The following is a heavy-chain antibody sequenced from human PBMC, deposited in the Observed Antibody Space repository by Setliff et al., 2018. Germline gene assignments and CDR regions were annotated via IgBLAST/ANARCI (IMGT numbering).Heavy chain of an antibody. V-gene: IGHV3-48*04. Sequence: PGGSLRLSCAASGFTVSSNYMSCVRQAPGKGLEWVSYISSSSSTIYYAESVKGRFTISRDNAKNSLYLQMNSLSAEDTAVYSCARARGYSYGPFDYWGQGTLVTVSS. D-gene: IGHD5-18*01. J-gene: IGHJ4*02. CDR1: GFTVSSNY. CDR3: ARARGYSYGPFDY. CDR2: ISSSSSTI.